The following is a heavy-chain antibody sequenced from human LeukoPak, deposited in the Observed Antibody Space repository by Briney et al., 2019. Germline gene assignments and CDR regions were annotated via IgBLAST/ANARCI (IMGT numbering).Heavy chain of an antibody. D-gene: IGHD1-26*01. CDR2: ISYDGSNK. Sequence: GGSLRLSCAASGFTFSSYAMHWVRQAPGKGLEWVAVISYDGSNKYYADSVNGRFTISRDNSKDTLYLQMNSLRAEDTAVYYCAKDKGWGYSAYDCYGMDVWGQGTTVTVSS. J-gene: IGHJ6*02. V-gene: IGHV3-30-3*01. CDR1: GFTFSSYA. CDR3: AKDKGWGYSAYDCYGMDV.